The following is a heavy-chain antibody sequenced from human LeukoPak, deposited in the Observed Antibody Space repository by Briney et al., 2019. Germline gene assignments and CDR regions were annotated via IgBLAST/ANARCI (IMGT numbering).Heavy chain of an antibody. CDR2: IYYSGST. CDR1: GGSISSSSYY. V-gene: IGHV4-39*01. J-gene: IGHJ4*02. D-gene: IGHD1-14*01. CDR3: ARNRGVDY. Sequence: SETLSLTCTASGGSISSSSYYWGWIRQPPGKGLEWIGSIYYSGSTYYNPSLKSRVTISVDTSKNQFSLKLSSVTTADTAVYYCARNRGVDYWGQGTLVTVSS.